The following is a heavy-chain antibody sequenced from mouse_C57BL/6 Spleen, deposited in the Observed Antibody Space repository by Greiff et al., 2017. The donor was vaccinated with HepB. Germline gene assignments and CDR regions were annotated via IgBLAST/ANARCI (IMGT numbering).Heavy chain of an antibody. D-gene: IGHD1-1*01. V-gene: IGHV1-26*01. Sequence: EVQLQQSGPELVKPGASVKISCKASGYTFTDYYMNWVKQSHGKSLEWIGDINPNNGGTSYNQKFKGKATLTVDKSSSTAYMELRSLTSEDSAVYYCANDYGSSYGFAYWGQGTLVTVSA. CDR3: ANDYGSSYGFAY. CDR2: INPNNGGT. CDR1: GYTFTDYY. J-gene: IGHJ3*01.